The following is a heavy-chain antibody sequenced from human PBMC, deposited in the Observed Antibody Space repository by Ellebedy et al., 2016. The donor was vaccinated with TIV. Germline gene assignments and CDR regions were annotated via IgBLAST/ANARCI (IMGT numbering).Heavy chain of an antibody. J-gene: IGHJ6*02. CDR3: ARDYDILRYYGMDV. D-gene: IGHD3-9*01. CDR1: GYTFTSYD. Sequence: ASVKVSXXASGYTFTSYDINWVRQATGQGLEWMGWMNPNSGNTGYAQKFQGRVTMTRNTSISTAYMELSSLRSEDTAVYYCARDYDILRYYGMDVWGQGTTVTVSS. CDR2: MNPNSGNT. V-gene: IGHV1-8*01.